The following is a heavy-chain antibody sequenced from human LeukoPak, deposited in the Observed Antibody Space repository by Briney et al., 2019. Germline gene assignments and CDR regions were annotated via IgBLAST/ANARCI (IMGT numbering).Heavy chain of an antibody. CDR3: ARDAPYGTPDTSYY. J-gene: IGHJ4*02. V-gene: IGHV3-21*01. CDR1: GFTFSSYS. CDR2: ISSSSSYI. D-gene: IGHD4-17*01. Sequence: GGSLRLSCAASGFTFSSYSMNWVRQAPGKGLEWVSSISSSSSYIYYADSVKGRFTISRDNAKNSLYLQMNSLRAEDTAVYYCARDAPYGTPDTSYYWGPGTLVTVSS.